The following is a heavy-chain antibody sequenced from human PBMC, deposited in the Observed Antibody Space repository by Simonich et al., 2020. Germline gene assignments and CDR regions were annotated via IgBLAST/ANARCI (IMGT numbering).Heavy chain of an antibody. J-gene: IGHJ3*02. D-gene: IGHD7-27*01. CDR1: GFTFGDYA. CDR3: TRHLGIGAFDI. V-gene: IGHV3-49*04. CDR2: MRSKAYGGTT. Sequence: EVQLVESGGGLVQPGRSLRLSCTASGFTFGDYAMSWVRQAPGKGREWVGFMRSKAYGGTTEYAASVKGRFTISRDDSKSIAYLQMNSLKTEDTAVYYCTRHLGIGAFDIWGQGTMVTVSS.